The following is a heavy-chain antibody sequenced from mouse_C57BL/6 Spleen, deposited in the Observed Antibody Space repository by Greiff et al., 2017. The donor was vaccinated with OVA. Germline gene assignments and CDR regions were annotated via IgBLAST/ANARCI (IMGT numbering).Heavy chain of an antibody. CDR3: AREWTMVRHWYFDV. CDR1: GFTFSSYA. J-gene: IGHJ1*03. V-gene: IGHV5-4*01. Sequence: EVQLVESGGGLVKPGGSLKLSCAASGFTFSSYAMSWVRQTPEKRLEWVATISDGGSYTYYPDNVKGRFTISRDNAKNNLYLQMSHLKSEDTAMYYCAREWTMVRHWYFDVWGTGTTVTVSS. D-gene: IGHD2-2*01. CDR2: ISDGGSYT.